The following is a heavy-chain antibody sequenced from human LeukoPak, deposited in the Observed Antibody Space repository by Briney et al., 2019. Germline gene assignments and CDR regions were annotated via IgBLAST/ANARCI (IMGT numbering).Heavy chain of an antibody. CDR3: AREGTTVTTPKGHYYYYGMDV. CDR1: GFTVSSNY. V-gene: IGHV3-53*01. Sequence: GGSLRLSCAASGFTVSSNYMSWVRQAPGQGLEWVSVIYSGGSTYYAGSVKGRFTISRDNSKNTLYLQMNSLRAEDTAVYYCAREGTTVTTPKGHYYYYGMDVWGKGTTVTVSS. J-gene: IGHJ6*04. CDR2: IYSGGST. D-gene: IGHD4-17*01.